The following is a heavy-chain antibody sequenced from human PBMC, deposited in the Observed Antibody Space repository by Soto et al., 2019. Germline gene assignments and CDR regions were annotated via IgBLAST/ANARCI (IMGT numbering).Heavy chain of an antibody. J-gene: IGHJ6*02. CDR2: IYYSGST. CDR1: GGSISSGGYY. Sequence: SETLSLTCTVSGGSISSGGYYWSWIRQHPGKGLEWIGYIYYSGSTYYNPSLKSRVTISVDTSKNQFSLKLSSVTAADTAVYYCARVKRSQDDFWSYLYGMDVWGQGTTVTVSS. CDR3: ARVKRSQDDFWSYLYGMDV. V-gene: IGHV4-31*03. D-gene: IGHD3-3*01.